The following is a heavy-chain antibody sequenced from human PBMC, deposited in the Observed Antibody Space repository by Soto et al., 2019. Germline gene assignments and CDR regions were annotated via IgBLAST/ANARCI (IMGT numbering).Heavy chain of an antibody. CDR3: TTGPGQWLIN. V-gene: IGHV3-15*01. Sequence: PGGSLRLSCVASGFTFSNAWMSWVRQAPGKGLEWVGRVKSKTDGGTTDYAAPVKGRFTVSRDDSKNTLYLQMDSLKTEDTAVYSCTTGPGQWLINWGQGTLVTVSS. J-gene: IGHJ4*02. D-gene: IGHD6-19*01. CDR1: GFTFSNAW. CDR2: VKSKTDGGTT.